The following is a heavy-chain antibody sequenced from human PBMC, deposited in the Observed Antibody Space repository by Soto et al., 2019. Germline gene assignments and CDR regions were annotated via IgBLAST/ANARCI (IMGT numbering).Heavy chain of an antibody. Sequence: ALVKVSCKASGYTFTTYDINWVRQATGQGLEWMGRINSNNGDTNYAQKFQGWVTMTRDTSISTVYVELSRLRSDGTAVYHCARQARGHSFDIWGQGTMVTVSS. CDR3: ARQARGHSFDI. CDR2: INSNNGDT. V-gene: IGHV1-2*04. CDR1: GYTFTTYD. J-gene: IGHJ3*02.